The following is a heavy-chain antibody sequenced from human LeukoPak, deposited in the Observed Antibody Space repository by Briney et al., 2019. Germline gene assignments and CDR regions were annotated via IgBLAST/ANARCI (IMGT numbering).Heavy chain of an antibody. Sequence: GGSLRLSCAASGFIVSSNYMSWVRQAPGKGLEWVSVIYSGGSTYYADSVKGRFTISRDNSKKTLYLQMNSLRAEDTGVDYCGGDPLLDYWGQGTLVTVS. CDR1: GFIVSSNY. CDR2: IYSGGST. J-gene: IGHJ4*02. CDR3: GGDPLLDY. V-gene: IGHV3-53*01.